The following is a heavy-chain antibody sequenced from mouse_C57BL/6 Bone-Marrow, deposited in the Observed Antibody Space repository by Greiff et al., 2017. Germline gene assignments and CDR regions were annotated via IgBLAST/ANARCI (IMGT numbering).Heavy chain of an antibody. Sequence: EVQLQESGAELVRPGASVKLSCTASGFNIKDYYMHWVKQRPEQGLEWIGWIDPEDGDTDYASKFQGKATITADTSSNTAYLHLSSLTSEDTAVYYCTCNYVDYWGQGTTLTVSS. CDR2: IDPEDGDT. V-gene: IGHV14-4*01. CDR1: GFNIKDYY. CDR3: TCNYVDY. J-gene: IGHJ2*01.